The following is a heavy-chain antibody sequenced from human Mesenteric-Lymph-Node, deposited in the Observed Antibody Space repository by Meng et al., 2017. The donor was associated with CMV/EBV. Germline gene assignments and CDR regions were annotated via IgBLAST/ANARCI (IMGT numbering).Heavy chain of an antibody. Sequence: ASVKVSCKASGYNFIDYYIHWVRQAPGQGLEWMGWMNPNSGNTVYAQTFQGRVAMTRNTSISTAYLELSSLRSEDTAVYYCARDGGYCSGGSCYSGYYGMDVWGQGTTVTVSS. J-gene: IGHJ6*02. CDR2: MNPNSGNT. CDR1: GYNFIDYY. CDR3: ARDGGYCSGGSCYSGYYGMDV. D-gene: IGHD2-15*01. V-gene: IGHV1-8*02.